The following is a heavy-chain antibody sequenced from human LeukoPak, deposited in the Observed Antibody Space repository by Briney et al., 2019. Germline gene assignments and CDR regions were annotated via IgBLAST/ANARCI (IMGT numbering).Heavy chain of an antibody. CDR3: AKPRGGDSWAFGV. D-gene: IGHD2-21*02. J-gene: IGHJ3*01. CDR1: GFTFSSYG. Sequence: PGGSLRLSCAASGFTFSSYGMHWVRQAPGKGLEWVAGISYDGRDKYYADSVKGRFTISRDNSKNTLNLQMNSLRAEDTAVYYCAKPRGGDSWAFGVWGQGTMVTVSS. V-gene: IGHV3-30*18. CDR2: ISYDGRDK.